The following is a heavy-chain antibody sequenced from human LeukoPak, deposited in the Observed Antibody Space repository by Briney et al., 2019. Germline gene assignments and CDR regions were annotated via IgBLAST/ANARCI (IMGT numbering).Heavy chain of an antibody. Sequence: SETLSLTCTVSGGSISSSSYYWGWIRQPPGKGLEWIGSIYYSGSTYYNPSLKSRVTISVDTSKNQFSLKLSSVTAADTAVYYCARRNGEKENAFDYWGQGTLVTVSS. J-gene: IGHJ4*02. D-gene: IGHD1-1*01. CDR1: GGSISSSSYY. CDR2: IYYSGST. V-gene: IGHV4-39*01. CDR3: ARRNGEKENAFDY.